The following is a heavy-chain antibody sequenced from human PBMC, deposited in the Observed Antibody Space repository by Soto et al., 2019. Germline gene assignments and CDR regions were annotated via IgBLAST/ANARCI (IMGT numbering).Heavy chain of an antibody. V-gene: IGHV1-69*13. CDR3: ARGKPSYCSGGSCYSNYFDY. CDR2: IIPILGTA. D-gene: IGHD2-15*01. J-gene: IGHJ4*02. Sequence: SVKVSCKASGGTCSSYAISWVRQAPGQGLEWLGGIIPILGTANYAQKFQGRVTITADESTSTAYMELSSLRSEDTAVYYCARGKPSYCSGGSCYSNYFDYWGQGTLVTVSS. CDR1: GGTCSSYA.